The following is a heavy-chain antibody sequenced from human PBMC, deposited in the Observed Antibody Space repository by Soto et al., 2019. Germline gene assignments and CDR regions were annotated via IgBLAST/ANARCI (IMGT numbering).Heavy chain of an antibody. Sequence: QVQLEQSGGEVKQPGSSVRVSCKTSGGTFSTYAINWVRQAPGQGLEWMGAIIPLFGTADYSQKFQGRVTITADEYTSPAYMELSSLRFDDTAVYFCARPKGTYSSGYYYFDFWGQGTLVTVSS. D-gene: IGHD6-19*01. J-gene: IGHJ4*02. CDR3: ARPKGTYSSGYYYFDF. CDR2: IIPLFGTA. CDR1: GGTFSTYA. V-gene: IGHV1-69*01.